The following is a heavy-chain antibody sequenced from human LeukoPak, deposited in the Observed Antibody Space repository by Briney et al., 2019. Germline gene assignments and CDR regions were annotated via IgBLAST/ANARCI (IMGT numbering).Heavy chain of an antibody. D-gene: IGHD7-27*01. CDR2: IYPRDGST. Sequence: ASVKVSCKASGYTFTSNYIHWVRQAPGQGLEWMGMIYPRDGSTSYAQKFQGRVTMTWDTSTGTVYMELSSLRSEDTAVYYCARAGLGFPFDYWGQGTLVTVSS. CDR1: GYTFTSNY. V-gene: IGHV1-46*01. J-gene: IGHJ4*02. CDR3: ARAGLGFPFDY.